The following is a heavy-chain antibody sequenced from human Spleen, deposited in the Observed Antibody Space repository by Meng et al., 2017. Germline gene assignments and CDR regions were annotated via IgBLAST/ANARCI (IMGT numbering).Heavy chain of an antibody. J-gene: IGHJ4*02. CDR3: ASLYSSGWYYFDY. CDR2: IYSGGST. V-gene: IGHV3-66*02. D-gene: IGHD6-19*01. CDR1: GFTFSSYW. Sequence: GESLKISCAASGFTFSSYWMSWVRQAPGKGLEWVSVIYSGGSTYYADSVKGRFTISRDNSKNTLYLQMNSLRAEDTAVYYCASLYSSGWYYFDYWGQGTLVTVSS.